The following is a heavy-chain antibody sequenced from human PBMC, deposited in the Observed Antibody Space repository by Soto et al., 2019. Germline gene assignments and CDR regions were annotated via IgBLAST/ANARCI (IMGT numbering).Heavy chain of an antibody. CDR2: IYSGGST. D-gene: IGHD6-19*01. Sequence: PGGSLRLSCAASGFTVSSNYMSWVRQAPGKGLEWVSVIYSGGSTYYADSVKGRFTISRDNSKNTLYLQMNSLRAEDTAVYYCAGTLYSSGWYVYYYYGMDVWGQGTTVTVSS. J-gene: IGHJ6*02. CDR1: GFTVSSNY. CDR3: AGTLYSSGWYVYYYYGMDV. V-gene: IGHV3-66*01.